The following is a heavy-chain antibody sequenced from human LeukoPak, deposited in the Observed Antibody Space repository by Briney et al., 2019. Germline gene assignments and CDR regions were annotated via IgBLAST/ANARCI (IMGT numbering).Heavy chain of an antibody. CDR2: IYYSGST. CDR3: ARVISRVTIFGVVIPNWFDP. V-gene: IGHV4-59*01. D-gene: IGHD3-3*01. CDR1: GGSISSYY. J-gene: IGHJ5*02. Sequence: SETLSLTCTVSGGSISSYYWSRIRQPPGKGLEWIGYIYYSGSTNYNPSLRSRVTISVDTSKNQFSLKLSSVTAADTAVYYCARVISRVTIFGVVIPNWFDPWGQGTLVTVSS.